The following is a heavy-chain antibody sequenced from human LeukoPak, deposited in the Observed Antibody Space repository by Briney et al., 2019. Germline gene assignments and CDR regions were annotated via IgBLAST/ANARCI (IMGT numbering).Heavy chain of an antibody. CDR2: ITGSGGHT. CDR1: GFTFSNYA. V-gene: IGHV3-23*01. J-gene: IGHJ5*02. CDR3: AKDPNGDYIGATWFDP. D-gene: IGHD4-17*01. Sequence: RGSLRLSCAASGFTFSNYAMSWVRQAPGKGLEWVSGITGSGGHTLYADSVKGRFTISRDNSKNTLYRQMNSLRADDTAVYYCAKDPNGDYIGATWFDPWGQGTLVTVSS.